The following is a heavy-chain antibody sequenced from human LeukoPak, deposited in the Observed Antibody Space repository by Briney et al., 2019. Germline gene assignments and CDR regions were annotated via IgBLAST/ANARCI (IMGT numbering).Heavy chain of an antibody. CDR2: TRNKANSYTT. CDR3: ARVGDWASLGLNIDY. V-gene: IGHV3-72*01. D-gene: IGHD2-21*02. CDR1: GFTFSDHY. Sequence: PGGSLRLSCAASGFTFSDHYMDWVRQAPGKGLEWVGRTRNKANSYTTEYAASVKGRFTISRDDSKNSLYLQMNSLKTEDTAVYCCARVGDWASLGLNIDYWGQGTLVTVSS. J-gene: IGHJ4*02.